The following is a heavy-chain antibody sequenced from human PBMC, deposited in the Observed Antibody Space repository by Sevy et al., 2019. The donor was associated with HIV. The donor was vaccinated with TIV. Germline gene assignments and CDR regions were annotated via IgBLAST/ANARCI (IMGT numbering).Heavy chain of an antibody. D-gene: IGHD6-13*01. CDR1: GFTLSRYA. Sequence: GGSLRLSCAASGFTLSRYAMSWVRQAPGKGLEWVSAISGSGGSSYYADSVKGRFTISRDNSKNTLYLQMNSLRAEDTAVYYCAKDYSSSWYELDYWGQGTLVTVSS. V-gene: IGHV3-23*01. J-gene: IGHJ4*02. CDR2: ISGSGGSS. CDR3: AKDYSSSWYELDY.